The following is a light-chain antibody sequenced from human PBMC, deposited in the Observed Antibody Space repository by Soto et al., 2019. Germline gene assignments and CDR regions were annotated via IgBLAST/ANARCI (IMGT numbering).Light chain of an antibody. V-gene: IGLV2-23*01. CDR2: EGS. Sequence: QSALTQPASMSGSPGQSITISCTGTSSDVGSYNLVSWYQQHPGKAPKLMIYEGSKRPSGVSHRFSGSKSGSTASLTISGLQAEDEADYFCCSYAGSSTLVFGGGTKVTVL. CDR1: SSDVGSYNL. J-gene: IGLJ2*01. CDR3: CSYAGSSTLV.